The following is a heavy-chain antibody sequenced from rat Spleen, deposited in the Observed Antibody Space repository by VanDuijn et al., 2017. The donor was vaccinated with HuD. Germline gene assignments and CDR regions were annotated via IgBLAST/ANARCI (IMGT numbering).Heavy chain of an antibody. CDR3: ASKIYYYSGVDY. CDR1: GFSLTSYG. CDR2: IWDNGNT. D-gene: IGHD1-1*01. V-gene: IGHV2-13*01. J-gene: IGHJ2*01. Sequence: VRLQESGPGLVKPSQSLSLTCTVSGFSLTSYGVIWFRQPPGKGLEWMGIIWDNGNTNYNSALKSRLSISRDTSKSQVYLKMDSLQAEDTATYYCASKIYYYSGVDYWGQGVMVTVSS.